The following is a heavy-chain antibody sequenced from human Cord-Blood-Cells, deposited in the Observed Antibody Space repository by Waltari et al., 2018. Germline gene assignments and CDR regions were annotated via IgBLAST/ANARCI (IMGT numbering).Heavy chain of an antibody. D-gene: IGHD3-10*01. J-gene: IGHJ4*02. CDR2: ISYDGSNK. Sequence: QVQLVESGGGVVQPGRSLRLSCAASGFTFSSYGMHWVRQAPGKGLEWVAGISYDGSNKYYADSVKGRFTISRDNSKNTLYLQMNSLRAEDTAVYYCAKDSPPYYYGSGSYLDYWGQGTLVTVSS. CDR3: AKDSPPYYYGSGSYLDY. V-gene: IGHV3-30*18. CDR1: GFTFSSYG.